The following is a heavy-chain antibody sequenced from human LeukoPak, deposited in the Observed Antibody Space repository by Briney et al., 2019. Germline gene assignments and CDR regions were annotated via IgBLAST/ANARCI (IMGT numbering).Heavy chain of an antibody. CDR1: GWSFSGYY. CDR3: ARVWRYYDSSGYYYSYYYYYGMDV. V-gene: IGHV4-34*01. CDR2: INHSGST. J-gene: IGHJ6*02. Sequence: SETLSLTCAVYGWSFSGYYWSWIRQPPGKGLEWIGEINHSGSTNYNPSLKSRVTISVDTSKNQFSLKLSSVTAADTAVYYCARVWRYYDSSGYYYSYYYYYGMDVWGQGTTVTVSS. D-gene: IGHD3-22*01.